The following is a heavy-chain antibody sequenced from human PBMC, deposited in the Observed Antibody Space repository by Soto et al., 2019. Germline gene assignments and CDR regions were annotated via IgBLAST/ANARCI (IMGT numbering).Heavy chain of an antibody. V-gene: IGHV3-74*01. CDR3: VRVKETSGWRAFDY. CDR2: INGDGSVT. Sequence: EVQLVESGGGLVQPGGSLRLSCTASGFTFSGFWMHWVRQAPGQGLVWVSRINGDGSVTNYADSVKGRFTISRDNAKDTLYLQMNSRRVEDTAVYYCVRVKETSGWRAFDYWGQGTLVTVSS. J-gene: IGHJ4*02. CDR1: GFTFSGFW. D-gene: IGHD6-19*01.